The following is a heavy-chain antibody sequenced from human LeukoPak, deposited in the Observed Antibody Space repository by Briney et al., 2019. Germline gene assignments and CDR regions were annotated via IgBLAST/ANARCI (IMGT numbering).Heavy chain of an antibody. CDR3: ARGLDSSNCVDY. V-gene: IGHV3-21*01. D-gene: IGHD6-13*01. Sequence: GGSLRLSCAASGFTFSGYSMNWVRQAPGKGLGWFSSISSSSSYISYADSVKGRFTISRDNAKNSLYLQMNSLRAEDTAVYYCARGLDSSNCVDYWGQGTLVTVSS. CDR1: GFTFSGYS. J-gene: IGHJ4*02. CDR2: ISSSSSYI.